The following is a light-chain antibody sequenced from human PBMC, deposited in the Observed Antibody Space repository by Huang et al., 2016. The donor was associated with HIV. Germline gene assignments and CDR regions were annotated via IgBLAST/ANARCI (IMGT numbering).Light chain of an antibody. CDR2: DAS. J-gene: IGKJ3*01. V-gene: IGKV1-39*01. CDR1: QTIINF. CDR3: QQSYSPLRVT. Sequence: DIHMTQSPSSLSASVGDRVTITCRASQTIINFLNWYQQKPGQAPKLLIYDASTLQSGVPSRFSGGGSGTDFTLTITSLQPEDVAIYYCQQSYSPLRVTFGPGTKVDI.